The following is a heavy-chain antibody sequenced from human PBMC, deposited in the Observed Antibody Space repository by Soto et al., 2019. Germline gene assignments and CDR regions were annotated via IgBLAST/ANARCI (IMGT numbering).Heavy chain of an antibody. CDR1: GGSISSGGYY. J-gene: IGHJ4*02. Sequence: QVQLQESGPGLVKPSQTLSLICTVSGGSISSGGYYWSWIRQHPGKGLEWIGYIYYSGSTYYNPSLKSRVTISVDTSKNQFSLKLSSVTAADTAVYYGARAGGGHYYDSSGYYYSHWGQGTLVTVSS. V-gene: IGHV4-31*03. CDR2: IYYSGST. CDR3: ARAGGGHYYDSSGYYYSH. D-gene: IGHD3-22*01.